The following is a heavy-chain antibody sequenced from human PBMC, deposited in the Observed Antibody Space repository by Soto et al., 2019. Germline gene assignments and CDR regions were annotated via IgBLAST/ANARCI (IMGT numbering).Heavy chain of an antibody. D-gene: IGHD3-3*01. J-gene: IGHJ6*02. V-gene: IGHV3-30*18. CDR3: AKVYYDFWSGYYTGVYGMDV. CDR2: ISCDGSNK. CDR1: GFTFSSYG. Sequence: GGSLRLSCEASGFTFSSYGMHWVRQAPGKGLEWVEVISCDGSNKYYADYVKGRFTISRDNSKNTLNLQMNSLRAVDTVVYYCAKVYYDFWSGYYTGVYGMDVWGQGTTVTVSS.